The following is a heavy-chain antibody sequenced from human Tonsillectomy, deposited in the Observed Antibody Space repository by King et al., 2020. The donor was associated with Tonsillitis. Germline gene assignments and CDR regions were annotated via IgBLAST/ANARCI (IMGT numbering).Heavy chain of an antibody. CDR2: IYPGDSDT. J-gene: IGHJ4*03. CDR1: GYSFTSYW. CDR3: AEHSNKFLGEPHQFPPTAYYFDY. Sequence: VQLVESGAEVKKPGESLKISCTVSGYSFTSYWIGWVRQMPGKGLEWMGIIYPGDSDTRYSPSFQGQVIISADKSISTAYLQGSSLKAPDTAMYYCAEHSNKFLGEPHQFPPTAYYFDYWGQGTLVTGSS. V-gene: IGHV5-51*01. D-gene: IGHD3-10*01.